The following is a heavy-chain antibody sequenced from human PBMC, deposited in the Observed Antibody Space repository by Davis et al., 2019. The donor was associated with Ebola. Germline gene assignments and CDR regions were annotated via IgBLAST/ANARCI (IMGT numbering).Heavy chain of an antibody. CDR2: IYSGGST. Sequence: PGGSLKISCAASGFTVSSNYMSWVRQAPGKGLEWVSVIYSGGSTYYADSVKGRFTISRHNSKNTLYLQMNSLRAEDTAVYYCARVGSSTSLDYWGQGTLVTVSS. V-gene: IGHV3-53*01. CDR1: GFTVSSNY. J-gene: IGHJ4*02. CDR3: ARVGSSTSLDY. D-gene: IGHD2-2*01.